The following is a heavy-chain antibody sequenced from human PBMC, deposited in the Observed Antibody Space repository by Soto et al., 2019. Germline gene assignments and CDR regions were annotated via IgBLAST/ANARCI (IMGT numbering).Heavy chain of an antibody. J-gene: IGHJ5*02. V-gene: IGHV4-31*03. CDR1: GGSISSGGYY. CDR3: ARESGAGYYYGSGSPNWFDP. CDR2: IYYSGST. D-gene: IGHD3-10*01. Sequence: QVQLQESGPGLVKPSQTLSLTCTVSGGSISSGGYYWSWIRQHPGKGLEWIGYIYYSGSTYYNPSLKSRVTISVDTSKNQFSLKLSSVTAADTAVYYCARESGAGYYYGSGSPNWFDPWGQGTLVTVSS.